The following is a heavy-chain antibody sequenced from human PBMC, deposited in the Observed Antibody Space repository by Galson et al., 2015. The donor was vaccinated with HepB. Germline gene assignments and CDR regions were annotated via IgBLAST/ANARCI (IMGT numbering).Heavy chain of an antibody. J-gene: IGHJ6*02. CDR1: GFTFTTYW. CDR2: IKYDGSER. Sequence: SLRLSCAGSGFTFTTYWMSWVRQAPGKGPEWVAHIKYDGSERYYGDSVKGRFTISRDNAKNSLYLEMNSLRVEDTAVYDCAREAVWGQGTTVTVSS. V-gene: IGHV3-7*03. CDR3: AREAV.